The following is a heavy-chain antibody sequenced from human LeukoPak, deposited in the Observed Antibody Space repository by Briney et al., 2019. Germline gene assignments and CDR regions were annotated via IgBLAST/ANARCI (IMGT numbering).Heavy chain of an antibody. V-gene: IGHV3-7*01. CDR2: IKHDGSEK. D-gene: IGHD1-26*01. Sequence: GGSLRLSCAGSGFTFSSYWMSWVRQAPGKGLEWVANIKHDGSEKYYVDSVKGRFTISRDNAKNSLYLQMNSLRAEDTAVYYCAREAVGADWFDPWGQGTLVTVSS. J-gene: IGHJ5*02. CDR3: AREAVGADWFDP. CDR1: GFTFSSYW.